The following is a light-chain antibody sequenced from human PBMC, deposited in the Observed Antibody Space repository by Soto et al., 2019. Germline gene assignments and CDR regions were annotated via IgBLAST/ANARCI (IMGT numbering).Light chain of an antibody. V-gene: IGKV1-27*01. CDR2: AAS. CDR3: QKYNSAPLT. Sequence: DIQLTQSPSSLSAFVGAKVTLTCLASQGISNYLAWYQQKPGKVPKLLIYAASTLQSGVPSRFSGSGSGTDFTLTISSLQPEDVATYYCQKYNSAPLTFGQGTKVDIK. J-gene: IGKJ1*01. CDR1: QGISNY.